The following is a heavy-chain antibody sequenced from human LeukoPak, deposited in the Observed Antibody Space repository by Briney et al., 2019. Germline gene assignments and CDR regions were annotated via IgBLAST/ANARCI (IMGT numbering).Heavy chain of an antibody. CDR2: TSGSGGST. Sequence: GGSLRLSCAASGFTFSSYAMNWVRQAPGKGLECVSGTSGSGGSTFYADSVKGRFTMSRDNSKNTLYLQMNSLRAEDTAVYYCAKSGGYSYVENFDYWGQGTLVTVSS. CDR3: AKSGGYSYVENFDY. CDR1: GFTFSSYA. J-gene: IGHJ4*02. D-gene: IGHD5-18*01. V-gene: IGHV3-23*01.